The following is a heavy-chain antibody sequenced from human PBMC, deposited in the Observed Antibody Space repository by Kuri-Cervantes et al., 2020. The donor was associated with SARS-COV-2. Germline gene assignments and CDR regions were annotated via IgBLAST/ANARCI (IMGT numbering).Heavy chain of an antibody. J-gene: IGHJ4*02. CDR2: IKSKAYGETA. V-gene: IGHV3-49*03. CDR1: GFSFRDFD. D-gene: IGHD3-3*01. Sequence: GESLKISCTTSGFSFRDFDVTWFRQAPGKGLEWVGFIKSKAYGETAEYAASVKGRFTISRDDSKTIVYLQMNSLKTEDTAVYYCTRMSTQYYDFWSGGYRDFDYWGQGTLVTVSS. CDR3: TRMSTQYYDFWSGGYRDFDY.